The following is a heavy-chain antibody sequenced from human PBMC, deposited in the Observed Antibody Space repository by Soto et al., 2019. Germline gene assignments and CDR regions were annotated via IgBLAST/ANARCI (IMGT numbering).Heavy chain of an antibody. D-gene: IGHD2-15*01. Sequence: QLQLQESGPGLVKPSETLSLTCTVSGGSISSSSYYWGWIRQPPGKGLEWIGSIFYRGCTYYNPSLKMRFTISVVTSKNQFSLKLSSVTAADTAVYYCARHLTYCSAGSCYSDFPYYGMDVWGQGATVTVSS. V-gene: IGHV4-39*01. J-gene: IGHJ6*02. CDR1: GGSISSSSYY. CDR3: ARHLTYCSAGSCYSDFPYYGMDV. CDR2: IFYRGCT.